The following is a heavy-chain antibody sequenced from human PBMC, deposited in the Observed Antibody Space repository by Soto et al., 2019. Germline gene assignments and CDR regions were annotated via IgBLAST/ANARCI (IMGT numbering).Heavy chain of an antibody. D-gene: IGHD2-8*01. CDR1: GFTFSSYS. CDR3: ARDEGMLTFDY. Sequence: EVQLVESGGGLVKPGGSLRLSCAASGFTFSSYSMNWVRQAPGKGLEWVSSISSSSSYIYYADSVKGGFTISRDNAKNSLYLQMISLRAEDTAGYYCARDEGMLTFDYWGQGTLVTVSS. CDR2: ISSSSSYI. V-gene: IGHV3-21*01. J-gene: IGHJ4*02.